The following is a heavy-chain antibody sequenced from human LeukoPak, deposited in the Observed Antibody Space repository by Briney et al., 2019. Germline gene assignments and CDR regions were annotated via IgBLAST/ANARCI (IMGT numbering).Heavy chain of an antibody. V-gene: IGHV4-61*02. CDR3: ASTIGDGSGSYYPLDY. J-gene: IGHJ4*02. CDR2: SYTSGST. Sequence: SETLSLTCTVSGGSISSGSYYWRWLRQPAGKGLEWLGRSYTSGSTNYNPSLKSRVTISVDTSKNQFSLKLSSVTAADTAVYYCASTIGDGSGSYYPLDYWGQGTLVTVSS. D-gene: IGHD3-10*01. CDR1: GGSISSGSYY.